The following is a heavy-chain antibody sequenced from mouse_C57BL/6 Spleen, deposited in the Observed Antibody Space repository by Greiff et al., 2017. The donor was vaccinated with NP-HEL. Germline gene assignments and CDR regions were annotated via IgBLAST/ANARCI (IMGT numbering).Heavy chain of an antibody. CDR2: FYPGSGSI. CDR1: GYTFTEYT. V-gene: IGHV1-62-2*01. J-gene: IGHJ4*01. Sequence: QVQLQQSGAELVKPGASVKLSCKASGYTFTEYTIHWVKQRSGQGLEWIGWFYPGSGSIKYNEKFKDKATLTVDKSSSTVYMELSRMTSDDSAVYFCARHASYYDGSDYAMDYWGQGTSVTVSS. D-gene: IGHD1-1*01. CDR3: ARHASYYDGSDYAMDY.